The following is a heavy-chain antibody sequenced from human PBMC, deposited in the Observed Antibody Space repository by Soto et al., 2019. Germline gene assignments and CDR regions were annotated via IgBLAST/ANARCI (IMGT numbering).Heavy chain of an antibody. J-gene: IGHJ4*02. CDR1: GFSFSNTW. CDR3: TTDKDCHLTRCYLDH. Sequence: EVQLVESGGGLVKPGGSLRLSCAASGFSFSNTWMNWVHQAPGKGLEWVGRTKGGTPEYAAPVKGRFTISRDDSKDTLYLQMNRLETEDTGVYYSTTDKDCHLTRCYLDHWGQGTLVTVSS. D-gene: IGHD2-2*01. CDR2: TKGGTP. V-gene: IGHV3-15*07.